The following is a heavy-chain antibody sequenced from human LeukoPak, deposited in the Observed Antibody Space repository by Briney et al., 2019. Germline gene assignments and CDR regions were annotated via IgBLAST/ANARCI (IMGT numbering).Heavy chain of an antibody. CDR1: GFTFSSYA. Sequence: GGSLRLSSAASGFTFSSYAMHWVRQAPGKGLEWVAVISYDGSNKYYADSVKGRFTISRDNSKNTLYLQMNSLRAEDTAVYYCAREYYYDSSAPSPGGQGTLVTVSS. CDR3: AREYYYDSSAPSP. D-gene: IGHD3-22*01. CDR2: ISYDGSNK. J-gene: IGHJ1*01. V-gene: IGHV3-30*04.